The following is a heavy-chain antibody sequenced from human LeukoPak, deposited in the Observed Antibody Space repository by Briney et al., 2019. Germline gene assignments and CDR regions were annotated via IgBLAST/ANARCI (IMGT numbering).Heavy chain of an antibody. CDR1: GGSFSGYY. CDR3: AGVARTRMGRDAFDI. D-gene: IGHD5-12*01. CDR2: INHSGST. J-gene: IGHJ3*02. V-gene: IGHV4-34*01. Sequence: SETLSLTCAVYGGSFSGYYWSWIRQPPGKGLEWIGEINHSGSTNYNPSLKSRVTISVDTSKNQFSLKLSSVTAADTAVYYCAGVARTRMGRDAFDIWGQGTMVTVSS.